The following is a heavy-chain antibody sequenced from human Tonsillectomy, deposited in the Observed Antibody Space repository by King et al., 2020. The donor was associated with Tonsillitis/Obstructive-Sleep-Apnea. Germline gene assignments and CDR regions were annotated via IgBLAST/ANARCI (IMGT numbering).Heavy chain of an antibody. V-gene: IGHV1-46*01. J-gene: IGHJ3*02. CDR1: GYTFTSYY. CDR3: ARGLRFLEWPASRADAFDI. CDR2: INPSGGIT. D-gene: IGHD3-3*01. Sequence: HVQLVQSGAEVKKPGASVKVSCKASGYTFTSYYMHWVRQAPGQGLEWMGIINPSGGITSYAQKCQDRVTMTRDTSTSTVYMELSSLRSEDTAVYYCARGLRFLEWPASRADAFDIWGQGTMVTVSS.